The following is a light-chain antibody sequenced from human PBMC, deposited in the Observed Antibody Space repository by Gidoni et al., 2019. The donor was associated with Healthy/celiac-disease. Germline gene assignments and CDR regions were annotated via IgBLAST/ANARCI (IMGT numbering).Light chain of an antibody. Sequence: DFVMTQSPDSLALSLGERATINCKSSQSVLYSSNNKNYLAWYQQKPGQPPKLLIYWASTRESGVPDRFSGSGSGTDFTLTISSLQAEDVAVYYCQQYYSTPPAFGPGTKVDIK. J-gene: IGKJ3*01. CDR1: QSVLYSSNNKNY. CDR2: WAS. V-gene: IGKV4-1*01. CDR3: QQYYSTPPA.